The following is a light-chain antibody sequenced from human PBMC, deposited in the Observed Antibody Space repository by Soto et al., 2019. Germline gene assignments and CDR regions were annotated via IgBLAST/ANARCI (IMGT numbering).Light chain of an antibody. V-gene: IGKV3-20*01. J-gene: IGKJ2*01. CDR1: QSVSSSY. CDR3: QQYGSSPPYT. Sequence: EIVLTQSPGTLSLSPGERATLSCRASQSVSSSYLAWYQQKPGQAPRLLIYGASSRATGIPDRFSGSGSGTDFTLNISRQETEDFAVYYWQQYGSSPPYTFGQGTKLEIK. CDR2: GAS.